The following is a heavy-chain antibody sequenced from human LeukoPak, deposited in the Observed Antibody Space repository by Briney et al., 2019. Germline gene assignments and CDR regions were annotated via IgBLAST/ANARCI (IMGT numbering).Heavy chain of an antibody. J-gene: IGHJ4*02. V-gene: IGHV3-7*01. CDR3: ASGNYFDY. CDR1: GSTFNGHW. CDR2: IKQDGTEK. Sequence: GGSLRLSCVGSGSTFNGHWLTWVRQAPGRGLEWVANIKQDGTEKYYVDSVKGRFTISRDNAKNSLYLQMNSLRAEDTAVYFCASGNYFDYWGQGTLVAVSS. D-gene: IGHD2-15*01.